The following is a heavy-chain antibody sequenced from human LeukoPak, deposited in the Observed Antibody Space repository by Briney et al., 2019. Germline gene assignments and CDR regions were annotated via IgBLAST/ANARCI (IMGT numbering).Heavy chain of an antibody. V-gene: IGHV4-34*01. D-gene: IGHD6-19*01. Sequence: SETLSLTCAVHGGSFSGYYWSWIRQPPGKGLEWVGEINHSGSTNYNPSLKSRVTISVDTSKNQFSLKLSSVTAADTAVYYCAATQWLVYYYWGQGTLVTVSS. CDR1: GGSFSGYY. CDR2: INHSGST. CDR3: AATQWLVYYY. J-gene: IGHJ4*02.